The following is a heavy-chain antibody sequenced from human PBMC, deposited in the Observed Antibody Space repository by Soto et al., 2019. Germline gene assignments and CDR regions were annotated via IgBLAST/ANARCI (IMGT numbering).Heavy chain of an antibody. CDR2: INTGYGNT. CDR1: GYTFTNYA. V-gene: IGHV1-3*04. J-gene: IGHJ4*02. Sequence: QVQLVQSGAEVKKPGASVKLSCKASGYTFTNYAIHWVRQAPGHRLELMGWINTGYGNTKYSQKFQDRVTITRDSSASTAYMELSSLRSEDTAVYYCARVDEAAARYYFDYWGQGTLVTVSS. D-gene: IGHD6-13*01. CDR3: ARVDEAAARYYFDY.